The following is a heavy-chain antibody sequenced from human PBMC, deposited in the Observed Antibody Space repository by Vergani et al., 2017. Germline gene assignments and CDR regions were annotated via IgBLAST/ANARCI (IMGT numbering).Heavy chain of an antibody. D-gene: IGHD2-2*01. V-gene: IGHV1-69*02. CDR3: TTSHYCSSTSCSTEFDY. CDR1: GGTFSSYT. J-gene: IGHJ4*02. Sequence: QVQLVQSGAEVKKPGSSVKVSCKASGGTFSSYTISWVRQAPGQGLEWMGRIIPILGIANYAQKFQGRVTITADKSTSTAYMELSSLRSEDTAVYYCTTSHYCSSTSCSTEFDYWGQGTLVTVSS. CDR2: IIPILGIA.